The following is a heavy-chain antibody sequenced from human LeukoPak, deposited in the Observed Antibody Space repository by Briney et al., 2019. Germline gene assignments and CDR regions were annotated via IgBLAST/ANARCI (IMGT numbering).Heavy chain of an antibody. CDR3: ARASSGYQFDY. J-gene: IGHJ4*02. CDR1: GGSISSRNW. V-gene: IGHV4-4*02. CDR2: IHDSGDA. D-gene: IGHD3-22*01. Sequence: PSGTLSLTCAVSGGSISSRNWWSWVRQPPGKGLEWIGEIHDSGDANYNPSLNSRVSISVDKSKNQFSLRLSSVTAPDTAVYYCARASSGYQFDYWGQGTLVTVSS.